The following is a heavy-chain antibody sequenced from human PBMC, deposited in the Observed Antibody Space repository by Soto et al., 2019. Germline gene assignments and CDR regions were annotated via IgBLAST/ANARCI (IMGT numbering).Heavy chain of an antibody. CDR2: IKSKTDGGTT. CDR3: TTTYYYDSSGYYYPDY. D-gene: IGHD3-22*01. CDR1: GFTFSNAW. J-gene: IGHJ4*02. V-gene: IGHV3-15*01. Sequence: EVQVSESGGGLVRPGGSLRLSCAASGFTFSNAWMSWVRQAPGKGLEWVGRIKSKTDGGTTDYAAPVKGRFTISRDDSKNTLYLQMNSLKTEDTAVYYCTTTYYYDSSGYYYPDYWGQGTLVTVSS.